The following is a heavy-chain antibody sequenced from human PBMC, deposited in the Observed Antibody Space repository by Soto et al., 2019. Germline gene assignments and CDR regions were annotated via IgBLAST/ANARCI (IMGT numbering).Heavy chain of an antibody. J-gene: IGHJ6*02. V-gene: IGHV5-10-1*01. CDR3: ASSKGYCSGGSCNSLYYYYGMDV. CDR2: IDPSDSYT. CDR1: GYSFTSYW. D-gene: IGHD2-15*01. Sequence: GESLKISCKGSGYSFTSYWISWVRQMPGKGLEWMGRIDPSDSYTNYSPSFQGHVTISADKSISTAYLQWSSLKASDTAMYYCASSKGYCSGGSCNSLYYYYGMDVWGQGTTVTVSS.